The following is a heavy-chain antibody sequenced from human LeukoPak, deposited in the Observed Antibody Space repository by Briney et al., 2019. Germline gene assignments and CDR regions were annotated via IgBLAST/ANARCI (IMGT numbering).Heavy chain of an antibody. D-gene: IGHD3-22*01. CDR2: INTNTGNP. V-gene: IGHV7-4-1*02. Sequence: GASVKVSCKASGYTFTSYAMNWVRQAPGQGLEWMGWINTNTGNPTYAQGFTGRFVFSLDTSVRTAYLQISSLKAEDTAVYYCARGEVYYDSSGYYYYYYYYMDVWGKGTTVTVSS. J-gene: IGHJ6*03. CDR1: GYTFTSYA. CDR3: ARGEVYYDSSGYYYYYYYYMDV.